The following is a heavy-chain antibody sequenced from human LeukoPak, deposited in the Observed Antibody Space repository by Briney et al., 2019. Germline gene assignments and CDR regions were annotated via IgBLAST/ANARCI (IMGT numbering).Heavy chain of an antibody. D-gene: IGHD2-15*01. Sequence: GGSLRLSCAATGFAFNSYAMTWVRQAPGKGLEWVSAITSGGDTYYADSVKGRFTISRDNSKNTLYLQMSNLGAEDTAVYYCTKCAAGGGSCYGWYWGQGTLVTVSS. V-gene: IGHV3-23*01. CDR2: ITSGGDT. CDR1: GFAFNSYA. J-gene: IGHJ4*02. CDR3: TKCAAGGGSCYGWY.